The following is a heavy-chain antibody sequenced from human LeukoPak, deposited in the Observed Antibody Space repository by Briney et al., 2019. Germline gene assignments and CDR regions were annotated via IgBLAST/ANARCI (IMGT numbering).Heavy chain of an antibody. D-gene: IGHD2-2*02. CDR3: ATDFRCSSTSCHRRGALNFDY. J-gene: IGHJ4*02. CDR1: GDTFSGYA. Sequence: SVKVSCKASGDTFSGYAISWVRQAPGQGLEWMGGIIPVFGAANYAQKFQGRVTITADESTSTAYMELNSLRSEDTAVYYCATDFRCSSTSCHRRGALNFDYWGQGTLVTVSS. CDR2: IIPVFGAA. V-gene: IGHV1-69*01.